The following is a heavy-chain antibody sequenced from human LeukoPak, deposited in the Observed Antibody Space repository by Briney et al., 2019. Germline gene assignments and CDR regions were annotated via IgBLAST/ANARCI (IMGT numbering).Heavy chain of an antibody. CDR1: GFSFSTSA. V-gene: IGHV3-23*01. Sequence: GGSLRLSCAASGFSFSTSAMNWVRQAPGEGLEWVSTIRGSNNNTHYADCVKGRFTISRDNTKITLYLQMNSLRAEDTALYYCAALLESGSWGQGTLVTVSS. D-gene: IGHD1-26*01. CDR3: AALLESGS. CDR2: IRGSNNNT. J-gene: IGHJ5*02.